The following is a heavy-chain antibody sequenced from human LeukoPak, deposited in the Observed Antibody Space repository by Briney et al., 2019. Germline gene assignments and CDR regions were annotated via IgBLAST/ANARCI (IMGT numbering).Heavy chain of an antibody. J-gene: IGHJ4*02. CDR3: AKDSYGDYAFDY. CDR2: ISGSGGST. Sequence: GGSLRLSCAASGFTLSSYAMSWVRQAPGKGLEWVSAISGSGGSTYYADSVKGRFTISRDNSKNTLYLQMNSLRAEDTAVYYCAKDSYGDYAFDYWGQGTLVTVSS. CDR1: GFTLSSYA. V-gene: IGHV3-23*01. D-gene: IGHD4-17*01.